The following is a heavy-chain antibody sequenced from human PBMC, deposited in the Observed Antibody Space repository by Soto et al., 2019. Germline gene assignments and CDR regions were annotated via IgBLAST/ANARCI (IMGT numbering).Heavy chain of an antibody. J-gene: IGHJ4*02. CDR1: GFIFSNYW. CDR3: ARGDYYDSSGPPAY. D-gene: IGHD3-22*01. V-gene: IGHV3-7*04. Sequence: PGGSLRLSCAASGFIFSNYWMNWVRQAPGKGLEWVASIKEDGSEMYYVDSVKGRFTISRDNAKRSLYLQMNSLRAEDTAVYYCARGDYYDSSGPPAYWGQGTLVTVSS. CDR2: IKEDGSEM.